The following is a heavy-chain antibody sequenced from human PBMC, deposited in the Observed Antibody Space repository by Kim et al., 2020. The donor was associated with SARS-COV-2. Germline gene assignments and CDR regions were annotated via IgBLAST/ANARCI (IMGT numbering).Heavy chain of an antibody. V-gene: IGHV3-30-3*01. CDR2: ISYDGSNE. CDR3: ARVKSSVWYSLYY. CDR1: GFTFSPYA. J-gene: IGHJ4*02. D-gene: IGHD6-19*01. Sequence: GGSLRLSCAASGFTFSPYAMHWVRRAPGKGLEWVAVISYDGSNEYYADSVKGRFTISRDNSKSTLYLQMNSLRTEDTSVYYCARVKSSVWYSLYYWGQG.